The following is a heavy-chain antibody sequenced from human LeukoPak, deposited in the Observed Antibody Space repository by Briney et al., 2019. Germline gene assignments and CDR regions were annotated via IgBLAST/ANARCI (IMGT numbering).Heavy chain of an antibody. CDR1: GFTFDSYA. CDR3: AKDSSDWSWD. V-gene: IGHV3-23*01. CDR2: ICRSGGST. D-gene: IGHD6-13*01. J-gene: IGHJ4*02. Sequence: GGSLRLSCAASGFTFDSYAMSWVRQAPGEGLEWVSGICRSGGSTYYADSVKGRFTISRDNSKNTLYLQMNSLRAEDTAVYFCAKDSSDWSWDWGQGALVTVSS.